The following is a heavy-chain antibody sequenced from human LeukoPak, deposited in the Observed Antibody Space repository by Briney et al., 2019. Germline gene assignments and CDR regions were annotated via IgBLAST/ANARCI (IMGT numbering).Heavy chain of an antibody. CDR1: GFTFSGNW. CDR3: ARSVVVVAVRNGWFDP. CDR2: ISSSSSYI. V-gene: IGHV3-21*01. Sequence: PGGSLRLSCAASGFTFSGNWMNWVRQAPGKGVEWVSSISSSSSYIYYADSVKGRFTISRDNAKNSLYLQMNSLRAEDTAVYYCARSVVVVAVRNGWFDPWGQGTLVTVSS. J-gene: IGHJ5*02. D-gene: IGHD2-15*01.